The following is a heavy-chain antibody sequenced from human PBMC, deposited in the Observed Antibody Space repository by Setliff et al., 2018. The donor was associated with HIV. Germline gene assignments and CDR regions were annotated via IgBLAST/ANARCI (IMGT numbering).Heavy chain of an antibody. CDR2: ISGSGGST. CDR1: GFTFSTYP. Sequence: PGGSLRLSCAASGFTFSTYPMSWVRQAPGKGLEWVSGISGSGGSTYYADSVKGRFTISRDNSKNTLYLQMNSLRAEDTAVYYCARDEGRSGSYLPDYWGQGTLVTVSS. CDR3: ARDEGRSGSYLPDY. J-gene: IGHJ4*02. D-gene: IGHD1-26*01. V-gene: IGHV3-23*01.